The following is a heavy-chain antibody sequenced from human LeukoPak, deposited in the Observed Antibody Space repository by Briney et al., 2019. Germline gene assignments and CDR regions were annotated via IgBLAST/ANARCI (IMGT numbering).Heavy chain of an antibody. CDR1: GYSFITYW. D-gene: IGHD5-18*01. V-gene: IGHV5-51*01. Sequence: GESLKISCKGSGYSFITYWIGWVRQMPGKGLECMGVIYPGDSDTRYSPSFQGQVTISADKSISTAYLQWRSLKASDTAMYYCARLRGRYSYGSLDLDYWGQGTLVTVSS. CDR2: IYPGDSDT. CDR3: ARLRGRYSYGSLDLDY. J-gene: IGHJ4*02.